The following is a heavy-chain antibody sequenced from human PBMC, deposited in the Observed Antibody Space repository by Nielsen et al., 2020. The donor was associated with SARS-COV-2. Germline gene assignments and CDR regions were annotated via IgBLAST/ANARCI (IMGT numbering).Heavy chain of an antibody. CDR1: GFTFSSYS. Sequence: GESLKISCAASGFTFSSYSMNWVRQAPGKGLEWVSSISSSSSYIYYADSVKGRFTISRDNAKNSLYLQMNSLRAEDTAVYYCARDRYCSSTSCYGPGAFDIGGQGTMVTVSS. J-gene: IGHJ3*02. CDR3: ARDRYCSSTSCYGPGAFDI. V-gene: IGHV3-21*01. CDR2: ISSSSSYI. D-gene: IGHD2-2*01.